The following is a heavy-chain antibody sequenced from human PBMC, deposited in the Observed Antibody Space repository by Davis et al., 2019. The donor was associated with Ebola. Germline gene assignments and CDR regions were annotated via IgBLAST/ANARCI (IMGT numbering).Heavy chain of an antibody. D-gene: IGHD3-16*01. Sequence: GESLKISCAGSGFTFSSYNMNWVRQAPGKGLEWVSSISSSGASTYYADSLKGRFTISRDNAKNSLYLQMNSLRGEDTAVYYCARGGGDNYYFDSWGQGTLVTVSS. CDR1: GFTFSSYN. CDR3: ARGGGDNYYFDS. V-gene: IGHV3-21*01. J-gene: IGHJ4*02. CDR2: ISSSGAST.